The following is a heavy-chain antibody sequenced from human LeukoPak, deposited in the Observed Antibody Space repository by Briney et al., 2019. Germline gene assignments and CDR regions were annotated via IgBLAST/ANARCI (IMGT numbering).Heavy chain of an antibody. CDR1: GFTFSSYA. CDR2: IKQDGSEK. Sequence: GGSLRLSCAASGFTFSSYAMHWVRQAPGKGLEWVANIKQDGSEKYYVDSVKGRFTISRDNAKNSLYLQMNSLRVEDTAVYYCASHQGYRHDYWGQGTLVTASS. D-gene: IGHD2-15*01. V-gene: IGHV3-7*01. J-gene: IGHJ4*02. CDR3: ASHQGYRHDY.